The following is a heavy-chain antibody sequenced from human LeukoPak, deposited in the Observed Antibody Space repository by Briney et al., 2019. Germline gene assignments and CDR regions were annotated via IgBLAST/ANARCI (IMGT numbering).Heavy chain of an antibody. J-gene: IGHJ4*02. V-gene: IGHV4-39*01. CDR2: IYYSGST. CDR3: ARAHFYSSGSFDY. D-gene: IGHD3-22*01. CDR1: GGSISSSSYY. Sequence: SETLSLNCTVSGGSISSSSYYCGWIRHPLAKGLVWLGSIYYSGSTYYNPSLKSRVTISVDTSKNQFSLKLSSVTAADTAVYYCARAHFYSSGSFDYWGQGTLVTVSS.